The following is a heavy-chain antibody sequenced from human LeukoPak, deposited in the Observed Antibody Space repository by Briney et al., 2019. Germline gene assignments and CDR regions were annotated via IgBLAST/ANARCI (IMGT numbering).Heavy chain of an antibody. D-gene: IGHD5-24*01. J-gene: IGHJ4*02. CDR2: IKQDGSEK. V-gene: IGHV3-7*01. CDR1: GFTFSSYA. Sequence: GGSLRLSCAASGFTFSSYAMSWVRQAPGKGLEWVANIKQDGSEKYYVDSVKGRFTISRDNAKNSLYLQMNSLRAEDTAVYYCARARWLQSLYYFDYWGQGTLVPVSS. CDR3: ARARWLQSLYYFDY.